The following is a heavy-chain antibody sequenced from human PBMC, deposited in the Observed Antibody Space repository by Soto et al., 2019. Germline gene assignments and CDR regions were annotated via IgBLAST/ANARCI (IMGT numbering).Heavy chain of an antibody. CDR3: GAQPGGGGY. V-gene: IGHV3-53*01. CDR2: IYSGGYT. D-gene: IGHD2-2*01. CDR1: GFTVSNNY. Sequence: EVQLVESGGGLIQPGGSLRLSCAVSGFTVSNNYMSWVRQAPGKGLEGVSVIYSGGYTAYGDSVKGRFTISRDNSKNTLITKSNSLRAGDTAVFSWGAQPGGGGYWGQGTLVTVSS. J-gene: IGHJ4*02.